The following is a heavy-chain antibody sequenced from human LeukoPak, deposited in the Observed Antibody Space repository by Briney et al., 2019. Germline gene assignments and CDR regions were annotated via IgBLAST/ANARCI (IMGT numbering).Heavy chain of an antibody. CDR1: GGTFSSYA. CDR3: ARAAAGYCSSTSCSYGMDV. D-gene: IGHD2-2*01. CDR2: IIPILGIA. V-gene: IGHV1-69*04. Sequence: GASVKVSCKASGGTFSSYAISWVRQAPGQGLAWMGRIIPILGIANYAQKFQGRVTITADKSTSTAYMELSSLRSEDTAVYYCARAAAGYCSSTSCSYGMDVWGQGTTVTVSS. J-gene: IGHJ6*02.